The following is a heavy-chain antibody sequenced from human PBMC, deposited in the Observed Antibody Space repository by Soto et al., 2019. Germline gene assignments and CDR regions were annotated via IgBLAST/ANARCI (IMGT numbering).Heavy chain of an antibody. CDR3: ARRECSSAGCYQSNWFDP. Sequence: PSETLSLTCTVSGGSITTYYWTWIRQPPGKGLEWIGYIYYSGSTYYNPSLKSRVTISIDTSKNQLSLRLTSVTAADTAVYYCARRECSSAGCYQSNWFDPWGHGTLVTVSS. V-gene: IGHV4-59*12. D-gene: IGHD2-2*01. CDR1: GGSITTYY. CDR2: IYYSGST. J-gene: IGHJ5*02.